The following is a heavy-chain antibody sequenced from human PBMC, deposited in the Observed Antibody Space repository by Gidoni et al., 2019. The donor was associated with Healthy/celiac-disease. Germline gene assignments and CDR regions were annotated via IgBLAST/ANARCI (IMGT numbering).Heavy chain of an antibody. CDR1: GLTFSSYE. CDR2: ISSSGSTI. D-gene: IGHD4-17*01. CDR3: ARAIFGYGDSKNFDY. J-gene: IGHJ4*02. Sequence: EVQLVESGGGLVQPGGSLRLSCAASGLTFSSYEMNWVRQAPGKGLEWVSYISSSGSTIYYADSVKGRFTISRDNAKNSLYLQMNSLRAEDTAVYYCARAIFGYGDSKNFDYWGQGTLVTVSS. V-gene: IGHV3-48*03.